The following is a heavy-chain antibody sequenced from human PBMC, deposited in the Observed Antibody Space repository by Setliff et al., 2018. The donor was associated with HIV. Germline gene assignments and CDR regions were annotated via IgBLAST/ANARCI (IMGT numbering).Heavy chain of an antibody. CDR1: GGSFSRYY. D-gene: IGHD6-19*01. J-gene: IGHJ4*02. CDR3: AREWRAVTGIDS. CDR2: TSSSSSTI. Sequence: LSLTCAVYGGSFSRYYWSWIRQPPGKGLEWVSYTSSSSSTIYYADSVKGRFTISRDNAKNSLYLQMDSLRAEDTAVYYCAREWRAVTGIDSWGQGTLVTVSS. V-gene: IGHV3-11*04.